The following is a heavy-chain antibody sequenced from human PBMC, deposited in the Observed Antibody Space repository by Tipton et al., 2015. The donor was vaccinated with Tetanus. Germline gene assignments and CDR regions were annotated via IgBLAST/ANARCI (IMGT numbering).Heavy chain of an antibody. V-gene: IGHV4-34*01. J-gene: IGHJ4*02. CDR2: INHSGST. D-gene: IGHD4-23*01. CDR3: ARGFGQLLQTKAPKTTVVMDGFDY. Sequence: TLSLTCAVYGGSFSGYYWSWIRQPPGKGLEWIGEINHSGSTNYNPSLKSRVTISVDTSKNQFSLKRGSVTAADTAVYYCARGFGQLLQTKAPKTTVVMDGFDYWGQGTLVTVSS. CDR1: GGSFSGYY.